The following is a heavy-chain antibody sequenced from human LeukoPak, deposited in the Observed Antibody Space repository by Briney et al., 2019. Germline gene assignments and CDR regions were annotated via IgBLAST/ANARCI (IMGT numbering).Heavy chain of an antibody. Sequence: GSLRLSCAASGFTFSSYWMSWIRQPPGKGRGWIANVYYNGNTYYGPSLKSRITISVDVSKNQFSLKVTSVTAADTAVYYCASLLVPGNFDYWGQGTLVTVSP. CDR1: GFTFSSYW. V-gene: IGHV4-39*07. CDR3: ASLLVPGNFDY. J-gene: IGHJ4*02. D-gene: IGHD2-8*02. CDR2: VYYNGNT.